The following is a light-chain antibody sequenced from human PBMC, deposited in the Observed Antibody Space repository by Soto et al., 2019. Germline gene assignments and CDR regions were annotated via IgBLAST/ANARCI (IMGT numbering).Light chain of an antibody. J-gene: IGKJ4*01. CDR2: GAS. Sequence: EIVLTQSPGTLSLSPGERATLSCRASQSVSSSYLAWYQQKPGQAPRLIIYGASSRATGIPDRFSGSGSGTDFTLTISRLEPEDFAVYYCQQYGSSRFFGGGTKVEIK. CDR1: QSVSSSY. V-gene: IGKV3-20*01. CDR3: QQYGSSRF.